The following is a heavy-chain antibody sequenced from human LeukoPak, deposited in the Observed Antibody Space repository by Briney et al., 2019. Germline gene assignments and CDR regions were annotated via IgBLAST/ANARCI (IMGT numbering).Heavy chain of an antibody. Sequence: SETLSLTCTVSGGSVSSNIYYWNWIRQPPGKGLEWIGYIYYSGSTNYNPSLKSRVTISVDTSKNQFSLKLSSVTAADTAVYYCAREERGYYYGSGSYDYWGQGTLVTVSS. V-gene: IGHV4-61*01. D-gene: IGHD3-10*01. CDR1: GGSVSSNIYY. J-gene: IGHJ4*02. CDR3: AREERGYYYGSGSYDY. CDR2: IYYSGST.